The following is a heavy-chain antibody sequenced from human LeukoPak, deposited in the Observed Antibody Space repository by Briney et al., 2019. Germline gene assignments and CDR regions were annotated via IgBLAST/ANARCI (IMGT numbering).Heavy chain of an antibody. Sequence: GSLRLSCAASGFTFNSYAMSWVRRAPGKGLEWVSAISGSGASTYYADSVQGRFTISRDNSKNTLYLQMNSLRAEDTAVFYCAKGLVRSGPYGMDVWGQGTTVTVSS. D-gene: IGHD2-2*01. CDR2: ISGSGAST. CDR1: GFTFNSYA. V-gene: IGHV3-23*01. CDR3: AKGLVRSGPYGMDV. J-gene: IGHJ6*02.